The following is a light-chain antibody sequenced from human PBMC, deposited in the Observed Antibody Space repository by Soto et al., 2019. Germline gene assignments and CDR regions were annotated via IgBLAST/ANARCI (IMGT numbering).Light chain of an antibody. Sequence: QSVLTQPPSVSGAPGQGVTIPCTGSSSNIGAGYDVHWYLQLPGTAPKLLVYGDINRPSGVPDRFFGSKSGTSASLAITGLQPEDEADFYCQCYDSSLGGDVFGGGTKLTVL. CDR1: SSNIGAGYD. CDR2: GDI. V-gene: IGLV1-40*01. CDR3: QCYDSSLGGDV. J-gene: IGLJ2*01.